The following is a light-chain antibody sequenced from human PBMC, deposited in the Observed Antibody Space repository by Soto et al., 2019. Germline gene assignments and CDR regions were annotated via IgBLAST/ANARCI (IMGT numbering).Light chain of an antibody. CDR2: GAS. V-gene: IGKV3-15*01. J-gene: IGKJ1*01. CDR3: QQYNTWTT. Sequence: TQSPATLSVSPGERAILSCRASQTVATNLAWYQRKPGQAPRLLIYGASTRATGIPDRFSGSGSGTEFTLTISSLQSEDFAIYYCQQYNTWTTFGQGTKVDI. CDR1: QTVATN.